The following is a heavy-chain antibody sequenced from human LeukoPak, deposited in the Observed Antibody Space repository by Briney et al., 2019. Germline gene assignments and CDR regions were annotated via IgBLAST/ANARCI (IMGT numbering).Heavy chain of an antibody. CDR3: ARWEGYFDY. D-gene: IGHD1-26*01. V-gene: IGHV4-39*01. CDR2: IYYSGST. Sequence: SETLSLTCTVSGGYLSSSSLYWVWIRQPPGKGLEGSGSIYYSGSTYYNASLKTRATISVDTSKTQFSLNLSSVPAAETPVYYCARWEGYFDYWGQGTLVTVSS. CDR1: GGYLSSSSLY. J-gene: IGHJ4*02.